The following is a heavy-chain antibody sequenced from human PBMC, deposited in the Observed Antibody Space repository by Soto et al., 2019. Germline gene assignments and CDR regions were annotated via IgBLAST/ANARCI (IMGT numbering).Heavy chain of an antibody. CDR2: ISHAGSYK. V-gene: IGHV3-30*18. CDR3: ANDPEGGNDDFDH. CDR1: GFTFSAYG. Sequence: QVQLVESGGGVVQPGRSLRLSCAASGFTFSAYGMHWFRQAPGRGLEWVAIISHAGSYKAYADSVKGRFTVARDNSTGALYLLLNCLRPDASALYYCANDPEGGNDDFDHWGQGTQVTVSS. D-gene: IGHD2-15*01. J-gene: IGHJ4*02.